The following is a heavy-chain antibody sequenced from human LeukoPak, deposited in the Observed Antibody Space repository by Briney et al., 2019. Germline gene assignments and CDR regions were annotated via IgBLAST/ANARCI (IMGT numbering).Heavy chain of an antibody. V-gene: IGHV3-15*01. CDR2: IKSKTDGGTT. CDR3: TTDDPVYSSSWDRPFDY. D-gene: IGHD6-13*01. Sequence: PGGSLRLSCAASGFTFSNAWMSWVRQAPGKGLEWVGRIKSKTDGGTTDYAAPVKGRFTISRDDSKNTLYLQMNSLKTEDTAVYYCTTDDPVYSSSWDRPFDYWGQGTLVTVSS. CDR1: GFTFSNAW. J-gene: IGHJ4*02.